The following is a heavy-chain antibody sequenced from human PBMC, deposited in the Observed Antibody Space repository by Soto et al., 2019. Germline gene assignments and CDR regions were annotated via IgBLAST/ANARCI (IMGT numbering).Heavy chain of an antibody. CDR3: ARDRGYSGYDSPRYYHGMDV. D-gene: IGHD5-12*01. Sequence: QVQLVESGGGVVQPGRSLRLSCAASGFTFSSYGMHWVRQAPGKGLEWVAVIWDDGRNKWYADSVKGRFTISRDNSKNTLHXXRNSLRAEDTAVYSCARDRGYSGYDSPRYYHGMDVWGQGTTVTVSS. CDR2: IWDDGRNK. J-gene: IGHJ6*02. CDR1: GFTFSSYG. V-gene: IGHV3-33*01.